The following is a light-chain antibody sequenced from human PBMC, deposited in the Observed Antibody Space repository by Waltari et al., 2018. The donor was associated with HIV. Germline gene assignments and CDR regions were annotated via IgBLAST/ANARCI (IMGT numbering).Light chain of an antibody. V-gene: IGLV1-40*01. Sequence: QSVLTQPPSVSGAPGQRVTISCPVSDSNIGAGYDAHWYQQLPGSAPKLLMFDNRKRPSGVPDRFSGSKSVTSASLVITGLQAADEAVYYCQSYDNSLSNVVFGGGTKLIVL. J-gene: IGLJ2*01. CDR3: QSYDNSLSNVV. CDR2: DNR. CDR1: DSNIGAGYD.